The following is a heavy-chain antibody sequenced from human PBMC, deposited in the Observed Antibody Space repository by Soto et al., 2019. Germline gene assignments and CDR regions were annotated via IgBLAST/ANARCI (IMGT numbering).Heavy chain of an antibody. V-gene: IGHV1-69*02. D-gene: IGHD3-10*01. Sequence: QVQLVQSGAEVKRPVSSVKVSCKASGDTFTFYSINWVRQAPGLGLEWMGRINPILSMSNYAQRFQGRVTLTADKSTSTAYMELSSLRSEYTSIYYCASSYGSGYLAFDYWGQGALVTVSS. J-gene: IGHJ4*02. CDR3: ASSYGSGYLAFDY. CDR1: GDTFTFYS. CDR2: INPILSMS.